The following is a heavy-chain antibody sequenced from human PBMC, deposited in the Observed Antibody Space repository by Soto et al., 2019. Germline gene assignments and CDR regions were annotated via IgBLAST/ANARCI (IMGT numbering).Heavy chain of an antibody. D-gene: IGHD3-3*01. J-gene: IGHJ5*02. Sequence: SETLSLTCAVYGGSVNGYYWNWTRQPPGKGLEWIGEINHTGGTHYNPSLKSRVTMSVDTSKNQFSLRLSSVTAADTAIYYCATRITVFGLLIPPFDPWGKGTQVTVSS. V-gene: IGHV4-34*01. CDR1: GGSVNGYY. CDR2: INHTGGT. CDR3: ATRITVFGLLIPPFDP.